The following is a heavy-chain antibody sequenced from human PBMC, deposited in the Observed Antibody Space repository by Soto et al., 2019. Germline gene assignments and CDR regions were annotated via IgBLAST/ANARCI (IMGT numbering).Heavy chain of an antibody. CDR3: ARDPSVVTPS. V-gene: IGHV3-74*01. CDR2: INNDGTYT. Sequence: GGSLRLSCAASGFTFSSYWMHWVRQAPGKGLVWVSHINNDGTYTRYADSVKGRFTISRDNSKNTLYLQMNNLRAEDTAVYYCARDPSVVTPSWGQGTLVTVSS. CDR1: GFTFSSYW. D-gene: IGHD2-15*01. J-gene: IGHJ4*02.